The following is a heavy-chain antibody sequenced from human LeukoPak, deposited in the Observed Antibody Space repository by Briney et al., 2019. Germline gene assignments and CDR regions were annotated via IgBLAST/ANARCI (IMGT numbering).Heavy chain of an antibody. Sequence: SETLSLTCTVSGGSISSYYWSWIRQPPGKGLEWIGYIYYSGSTNYDPSLKSRVTISVDTSKNQFSLKLSSVTAADTAVYYCASRRITMVRGVISWGQGTLVTVSS. D-gene: IGHD3-10*01. V-gene: IGHV4-59*08. CDR1: GGSISSYY. CDR2: IYYSGST. CDR3: ASRRITMVRGVIS. J-gene: IGHJ5*02.